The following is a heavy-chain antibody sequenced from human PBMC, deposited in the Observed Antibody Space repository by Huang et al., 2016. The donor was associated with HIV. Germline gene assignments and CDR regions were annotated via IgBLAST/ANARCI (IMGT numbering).Heavy chain of an antibody. J-gene: IGHJ6*02. CDR2: INTYNGNT. CDR3: ARDRVPAVRYYYGMDV. V-gene: IGHV1-18*04. Sequence: QVHLVQSGVDVKKPGASVKVSCKASDYTFTKYGVSWVRQAPGQGLEGMGWINTYNGNTNYAQKFQGRVTMTTDKSTNTAYMELGSLRYDDTAVYYCARDRVPAVRYYYGMDVWGQGTTVTVTS. CDR1: DYTFTKYG. D-gene: IGHD3-16*02.